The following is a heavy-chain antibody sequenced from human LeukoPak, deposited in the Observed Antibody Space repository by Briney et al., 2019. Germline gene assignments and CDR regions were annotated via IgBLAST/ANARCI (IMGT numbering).Heavy chain of an antibody. CDR2: IRGSGGST. CDR1: GFSFSSYA. D-gene: IGHD6-13*01. CDR3: ARDLYSSSYNYYYDAMDV. V-gene: IGHV3-23*01. J-gene: IGHJ6*02. Sequence: GGSLRLSCAASGFSFSSYAMSWVRQAPGKGLEWVSVIRGSGGSTYYADSVKGRFTISRDNSKSTLYLQMNSLRAEDTAVYYCARDLYSSSYNYYYDAMDVWGQGTTVTVSS.